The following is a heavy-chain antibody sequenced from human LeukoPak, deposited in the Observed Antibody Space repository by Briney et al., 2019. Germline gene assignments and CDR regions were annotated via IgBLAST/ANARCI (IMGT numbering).Heavy chain of an antibody. V-gene: IGHV3-48*03. CDR2: ISSSGGTI. CDR3: AREADTGYNFDY. D-gene: IGHD5-12*01. CDR1: GFTFSSYE. Sequence: GGSLRLSCAASGFTFSSYEMTWVRQAPGKGLEWVSYISSSGGTIYYADSVKGRFTISRDNAKNSLYLQMNSLRAEDTAVYYCAREADTGYNFDYWGQGTLVTVSS. J-gene: IGHJ4*02.